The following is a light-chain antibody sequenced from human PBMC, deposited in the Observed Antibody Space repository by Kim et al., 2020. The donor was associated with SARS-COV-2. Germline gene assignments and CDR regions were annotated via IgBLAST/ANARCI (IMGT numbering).Light chain of an antibody. V-gene: IGKV1-5*01. J-gene: IGKJ1*01. Sequence: DIQMTQSPSTLSASVGDRVTITCRASQSISSWLAWYQQKPGKAPKLLIYDASSLESGVPSRFRGSGSGTEFTLTISSLQPDDFATYYCQQNNSYSWTFGKGTKVDIK. CDR2: DAS. CDR1: QSISSW. CDR3: QQNNSYSWT.